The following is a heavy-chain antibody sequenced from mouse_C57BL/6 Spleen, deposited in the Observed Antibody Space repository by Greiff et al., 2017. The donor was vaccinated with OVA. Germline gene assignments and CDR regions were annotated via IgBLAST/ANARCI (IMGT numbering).Heavy chain of an antibody. D-gene: IGHD2-5*01. CDR2: ISYDGSN. V-gene: IGHV3-6*01. Sequence: EVQLKESGPGLVKPSQSLSLTCSVTGYSITSGYYWNWIRQFPGNKLEWMGYISYDGSNNYNPSLKNRISITRDTSKNQFFLKLNSVTTEDTATYYCARENSNYDYFDYWGQGTTLTVSS. J-gene: IGHJ2*01. CDR3: ARENSNYDYFDY. CDR1: GYSITSGYY.